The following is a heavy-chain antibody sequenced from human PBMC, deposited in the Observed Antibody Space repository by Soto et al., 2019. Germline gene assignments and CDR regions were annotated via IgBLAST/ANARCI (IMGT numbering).Heavy chain of an antibody. Sequence: EVQLVESGGGLIQPGGSLRLSCAVSGFTVSNNYMSWVRQAPGKGLEGVSVIYSGGYTAYGDSVKGRFTISRDNSKNTLFLQKKSPGAGDAAVSFCAPHPGGGDYWGQGTLVTVSS. J-gene: IGHJ4*02. V-gene: IGHV3-53*01. CDR2: IYSGGYT. CDR3: APHPGGGDY. CDR1: GFTVSNNY. D-gene: IGHD3-10*01.